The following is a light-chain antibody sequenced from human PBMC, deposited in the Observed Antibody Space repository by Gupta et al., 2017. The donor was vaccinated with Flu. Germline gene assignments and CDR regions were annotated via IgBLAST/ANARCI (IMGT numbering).Light chain of an antibody. V-gene: IGLV3-1*01. CDR2: QDT. CDR1: KLGNKY. Sequence: SYDLIQPPSVSVSPGQSANITCSGDKLGNKYSCWYQQKPGQSPALVIYQDTKRPSGIPERFSGSKSGNIATLTISGTRTVDEADYYCQTWDSSTMVFGGGTKLTVL. CDR3: QTWDSSTMV. J-gene: IGLJ2*01.